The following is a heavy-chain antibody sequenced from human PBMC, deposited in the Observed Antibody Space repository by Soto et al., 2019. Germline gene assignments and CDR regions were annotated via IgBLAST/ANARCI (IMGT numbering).Heavy chain of an antibody. CDR2: IYYSGST. CDR3: ARTPGC. V-gene: IGHV4-31*03. J-gene: IGHJ1*01. CDR1: GGSISSSGHY. D-gene: IGHD6-19*01. Sequence: QVQLQESGPGLVKPSQTLSLTCTVSGGSISSSGHYWILIRQHPGKGLEWIGDIYYSGSTYYNQSHKSRVTISVDTSKNQFTLKLSSVTAADTAVYYCARTPGCWGPGTLVNVSS.